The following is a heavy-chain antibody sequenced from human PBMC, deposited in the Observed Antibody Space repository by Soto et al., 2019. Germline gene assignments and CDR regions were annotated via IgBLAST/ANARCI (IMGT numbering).Heavy chain of an antibody. CDR1: GGTFSTSA. D-gene: IGHD7-27*01. V-gene: IGHV1-69*15. Sequence: QVQLVQSGAEVRKPGSSVKVSCKASGGTFSTSAMNWVRQAPGQGLEWMGSIIPVFGTATYAQSVQGRLTITADGYTTTGYMELSSRRSEDTAVYYCATQLNGDLDFWGQGTLLIVSS. J-gene: IGHJ4*02. CDR2: IIPVFGTA. CDR3: ATQLNGDLDF.